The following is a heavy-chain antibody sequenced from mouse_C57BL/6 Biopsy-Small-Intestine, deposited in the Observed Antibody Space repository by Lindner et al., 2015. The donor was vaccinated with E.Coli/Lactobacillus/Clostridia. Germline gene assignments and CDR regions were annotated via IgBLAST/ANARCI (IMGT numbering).Heavy chain of an antibody. Sequence: SVKVSCKASGYGIGSYDINWVRQATGQGLQLIGWMNPNSGNTGYAQTFQGRVTMTRNTSIHTAYMELSSLRSDDTAVYYCARGSSGTFDIWGQGTTVTVSS. D-gene: IGHD3-1*01. V-gene: IGHV1-66*01. CDR1: GYGIGSYD. J-gene: IGHJ1*01. CDR2: MNPNSGNT. CDR3: ARGSSGTFDI.